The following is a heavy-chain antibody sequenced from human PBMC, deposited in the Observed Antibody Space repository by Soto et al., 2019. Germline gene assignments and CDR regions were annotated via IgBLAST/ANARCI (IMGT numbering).Heavy chain of an antibody. Sequence: GGSLRLSCTVSGFAFRHNYLTWIRQAPGKGLEWLSYINTGGSPAYYADSVKGRFTISTDIAKKSLYLQMDSLRADDTGVYYCATGGIYYETWGQGXLVTVSS. J-gene: IGHJ5*02. CDR2: INTGGSPA. CDR1: GFAFRHNY. D-gene: IGHD1-26*01. V-gene: IGHV3-11*01. CDR3: ATGGIYYET.